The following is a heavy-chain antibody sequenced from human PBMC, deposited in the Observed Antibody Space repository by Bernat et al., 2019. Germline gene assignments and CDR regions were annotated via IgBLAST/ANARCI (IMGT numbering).Heavy chain of an antibody. CDR1: GFTFSSYS. CDR2: ISSSSSYI. Sequence: EVQLVESGGGLVKPGGSLRLSCAASGFTFSSYSMNWVRQAPGKGLEWVSSISSSSSYIYYAGAVKGRFTISRDNAKNSLYLQMNSLRAEDTAVYYCANLSPIYIVATSRYYMDVWGKGTTVTVSS. V-gene: IGHV3-21*01. J-gene: IGHJ6*03. CDR3: ANLSPIYIVATSRYYMDV. D-gene: IGHD5-12*01.